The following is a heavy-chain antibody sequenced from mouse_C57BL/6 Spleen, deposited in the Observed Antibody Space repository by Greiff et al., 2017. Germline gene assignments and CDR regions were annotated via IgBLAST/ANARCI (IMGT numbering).Heavy chain of an antibody. Sequence: RPGHGLEWIGEILPGSGSTNYNEKFKGKATFTADTSSNTAYMQLSSLTTEDSAIYYCARRGITKKRFAYWGQGTLVTVSA. CDR2: ILPGSGST. V-gene: IGHV1-9*01. J-gene: IGHJ3*01. D-gene: IGHD2-4*01. CDR3: ARRGITKKRFAY.